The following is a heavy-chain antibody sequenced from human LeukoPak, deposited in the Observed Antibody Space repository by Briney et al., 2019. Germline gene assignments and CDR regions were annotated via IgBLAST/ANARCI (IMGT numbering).Heavy chain of an antibody. CDR2: ISSDGSGA. CDR3: ARSGASVGSTWTFDS. CDR1: GFTFSIYW. J-gene: IGHJ4*02. V-gene: IGHV3-74*01. D-gene: IGHD3/OR15-3a*01. Sequence: GGSLRLSCAACGFTFSIYWMHWVRQAPGKALVCLSRISSDGSGATYADSVKGRFTISRDNAKSTLYLQVDSLTADDSAVYYCARSGASVGSTWTFDSWGQGTLVTVFS.